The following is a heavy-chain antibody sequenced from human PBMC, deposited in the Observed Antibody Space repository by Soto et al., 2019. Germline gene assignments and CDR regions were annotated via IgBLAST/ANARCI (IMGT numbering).Heavy chain of an antibody. J-gene: IGHJ5*02. CDR1: GFSLSTSGVG. CDR2: IYWDDDK. Sequence: SGPTLVNPTQTLTLTCTFSGFSLSTSGVGVGWIRQPPGKALEWLALIYWDDDKRYSPSLKSRLTITKDTSKNQVVLTMTNMDPVDTATYYCAHSGILTGYQSYAPFDPWGQGTLVTVSS. CDR3: AHSGILTGYQSYAPFDP. V-gene: IGHV2-5*02. D-gene: IGHD3-9*01.